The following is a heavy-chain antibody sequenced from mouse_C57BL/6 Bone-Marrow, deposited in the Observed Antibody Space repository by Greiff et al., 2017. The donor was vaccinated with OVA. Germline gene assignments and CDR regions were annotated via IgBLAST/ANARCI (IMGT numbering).Heavy chain of an antibody. CDR2: IWSGGST. V-gene: IGHV2-2*01. D-gene: IGHD3-2*02. CDR1: GFSLTSYG. J-gene: IGHJ3*01. Sequence: QVTLKVSGPGLVQPSQSLSITCTVSGFSLTSYGVHWVRQSPGKGLEWLGVIWSGGSTDYNAAFISRLSISKDTSKSQVFFKMNSLQADDTAIYYCARNEGDSSGYWFAYWGQGTLVTVSA. CDR3: ARNEGDSSGYWFAY.